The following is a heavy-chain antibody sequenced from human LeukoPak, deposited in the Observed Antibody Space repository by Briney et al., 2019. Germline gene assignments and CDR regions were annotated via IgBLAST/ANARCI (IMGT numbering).Heavy chain of an antibody. CDR2: VSASSDI. V-gene: IGHV3-48*02. CDR3: ARVALQTAHFAY. Sequence: PGGSLRLSCAASGFTFSSYTMNWVRQAPGKGLQWVSTVSASSDIHYSDSVKGRFTISRDNARNSLYLQMNSLRDEDTAVYYCARVALQTAHFAYWGQGTLVTASS. D-gene: IGHD1-14*01. CDR1: GFTFSSYT. J-gene: IGHJ4*02.